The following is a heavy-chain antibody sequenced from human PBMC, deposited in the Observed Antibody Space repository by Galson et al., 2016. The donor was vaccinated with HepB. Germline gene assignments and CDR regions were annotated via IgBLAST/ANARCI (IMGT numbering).Heavy chain of an antibody. V-gene: IGHV1-2*06. CDR1: GFSFSKRS. CDR3: ARDQDYNDFIYYGMDV. D-gene: IGHD4-17*01. Sequence: SVKVSCKASGFSFSKRSVYWMRQAPGQGLQLMGRINPHNGGTNSAEKFESRLTITRDTSITTVYMELSRLTSDDTAVYYCARDQDYNDFIYYGMDVWGQGTTVTVSS. CDR2: INPHNGGT. J-gene: IGHJ6*02.